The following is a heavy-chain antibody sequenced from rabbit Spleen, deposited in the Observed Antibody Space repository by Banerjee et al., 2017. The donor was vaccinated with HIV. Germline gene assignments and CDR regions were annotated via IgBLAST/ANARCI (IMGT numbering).Heavy chain of an antibody. J-gene: IGHJ4*01. V-gene: IGHV1S40*01. Sequence: QSLEESGGDLVKPGASLTLTCTASGLDLSSSYWICWVRQAPGKGLEWIACFDVSRSGKTYYANWAKGRFTVSKTSSTTVTLQMTSLTAAYTATYFCARDDALTHSYAFHLWGPGTLVTVS. CDR2: FDVSRSGKT. CDR3: ARDDALTHSYAFHL. D-gene: IGHD4-1*01. CDR1: GLDLSSSYW.